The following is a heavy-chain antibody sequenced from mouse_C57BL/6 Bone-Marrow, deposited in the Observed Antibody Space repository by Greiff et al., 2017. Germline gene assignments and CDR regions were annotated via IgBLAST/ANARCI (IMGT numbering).Heavy chain of an antibody. CDR2: IYPTSGRT. Sequence: QVQLQQSGAELVKPGASVKMSCKASGYTFTSYWITWVKQRPGQGLEWIGDIYPTSGRTNYNEKFKSKAILTVDTSYNTAYMQLSSLTSEDSAVFYCARSGPLGRSFDYWGQGTTLTVSS. D-gene: IGHD4-1*01. CDR3: ARSGPLGRSFDY. V-gene: IGHV1-55*01. J-gene: IGHJ2*01. CDR1: GYTFTSYW.